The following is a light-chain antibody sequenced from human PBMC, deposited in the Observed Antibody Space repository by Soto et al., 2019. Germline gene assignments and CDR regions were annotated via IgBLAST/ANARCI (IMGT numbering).Light chain of an antibody. CDR1: PSVTNY. J-gene: IGKJ4*01. CDR2: GAS. V-gene: IGKV3-11*01. CDR3: QQSYSTLDT. Sequence: EIVLTQSPATLSLSPGERATLSCRASPSVTNYLAWYQQKPGQAPRLLIYGASSRATGIPDRFSGSGSGTDFTLTISSLQPEDFATYYCQQSYSTLDTFGGGTKVDIK.